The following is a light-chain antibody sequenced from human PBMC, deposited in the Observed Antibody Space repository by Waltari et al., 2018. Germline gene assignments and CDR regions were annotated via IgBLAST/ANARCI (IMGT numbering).Light chain of an antibody. J-gene: IGKJ4*01. CDR1: QSISNW. CDR3: QQYNSYSLLT. Sequence: DIQMTQSPSTLSASVGDRVTINCRASQSISNWLAWYQQKPGKAPKLLIYKASTLESGVPSRFSGSGSGTEFTLTISSLQPDDFATYYCQQYNSYSLLTFGGGTMVEIK. V-gene: IGKV1-5*03. CDR2: KAS.